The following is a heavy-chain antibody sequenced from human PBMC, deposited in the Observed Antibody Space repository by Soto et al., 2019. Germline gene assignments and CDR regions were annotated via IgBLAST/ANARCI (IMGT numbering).Heavy chain of an antibody. D-gene: IGHD2-2*01. J-gene: IGHJ6*02. Sequence: QVQLQESGPGLVKPSQTLSLTCTVSGGSISSGDYYWSWIRQPPGKGLEWIGYIYYSGSTYYNPSLTSRVTISVDTSTHQFSLKLSSVTAADTAVYYCARGGSIVVVPAAMNYDYYGMDVWGQGTTVTFSS. CDR3: ARGGSIVVVPAAMNYDYYGMDV. V-gene: IGHV4-30-4*01. CDR2: IYYSGST. CDR1: GGSISSGDYY.